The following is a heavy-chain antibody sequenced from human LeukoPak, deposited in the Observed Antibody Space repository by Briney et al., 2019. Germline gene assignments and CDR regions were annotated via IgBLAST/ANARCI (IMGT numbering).Heavy chain of an antibody. CDR2: IYYSGST. J-gene: IGHJ4*02. V-gene: IGHV4-30-4*01. CDR1: GGSISSGDYY. CDR3: ARGGYSYGIGPPDY. D-gene: IGHD5-18*01. Sequence: APQTLSLTCTVSGGSISSGDYYWSWIRQPPGKGLEWIGYIYYSGSTYYNPSLKSRVTISVDTSKNQFSLKLSSVTAADTAVYYCARGGYSYGIGPPDYWGQGTLVTVSS.